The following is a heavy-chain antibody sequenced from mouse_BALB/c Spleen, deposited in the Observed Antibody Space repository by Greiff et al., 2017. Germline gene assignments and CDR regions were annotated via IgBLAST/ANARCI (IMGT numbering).Heavy chain of an antibody. V-gene: IGHV1S41*01. J-gene: IGHJ2*01. CDR1: GYTFTSYW. CDR2: IAPGSGST. CDR3: ARGEWYFDY. D-gene: IGHD1-3*01. Sequence: DLVKPGASVKLSCKASGYTFTSYWINWIKQRPGQGLEWIGRIAPGSGSTYYNEMFKGKATLTVDTSSSTGYIQLSSLSSEDSAVYFCARGEWYFDYWGQGTTLTVSS.